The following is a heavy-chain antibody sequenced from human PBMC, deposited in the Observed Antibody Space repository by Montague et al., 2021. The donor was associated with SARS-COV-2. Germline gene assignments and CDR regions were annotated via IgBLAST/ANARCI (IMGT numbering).Heavy chain of an antibody. CDR2: TYYSGST. Sequence: SETLSLTCTVSGGSISSNSCFWGWHRPPPGTVLVWNRSTYYSGSTYHYPSLRSRVTISIDTSKNPLSLKLCSVTAADAAEYYCARTVIQVWSRHWFDPWGQGTLVTVSS. J-gene: IGHJ5*02. D-gene: IGHD5-18*01. CDR1: GGSISSNSCF. V-gene: IGHV4-39*01. CDR3: ARTVIQVWSRHWFDP.